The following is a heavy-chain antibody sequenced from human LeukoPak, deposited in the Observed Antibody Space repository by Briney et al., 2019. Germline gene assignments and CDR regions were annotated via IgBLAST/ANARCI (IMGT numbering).Heavy chain of an antibody. D-gene: IGHD7-27*01. CDR2: IHHSGVT. Sequence: KASETLSLTCTVSGGSISSYYWSWIRQPPGKGLEWIATIHHSGVTYYNPSLKSQFTISVDTSKNQFSLKLSSVTAAGTAVYYCAKYTGTNWGYSFDSWGQGTLVTVSS. CDR1: GGSISSYY. J-gene: IGHJ4*02. V-gene: IGHV4-59*04. CDR3: AKYTGTNWGYSFDS.